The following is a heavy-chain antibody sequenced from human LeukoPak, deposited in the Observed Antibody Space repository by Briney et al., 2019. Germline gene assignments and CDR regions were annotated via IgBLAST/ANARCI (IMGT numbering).Heavy chain of an antibody. D-gene: IGHD3-9*01. CDR2: FDPEDGET. CDR3: ARTGVYDILTGPDY. Sequence: GASVKVSCKVSGYTLTELSMHWVRQAPGKGLEWMGGFDPEDGETIYAQKFQGRVTMTEDTSTDTAYMELSSLRSDDTAVYYCARTGVYDILTGPDYWGQGTLVTVSS. V-gene: IGHV1-24*01. CDR1: GYTLTELS. J-gene: IGHJ4*02.